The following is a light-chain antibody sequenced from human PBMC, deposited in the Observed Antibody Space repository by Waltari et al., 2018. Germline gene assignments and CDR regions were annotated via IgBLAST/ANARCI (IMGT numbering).Light chain of an antibody. Sequence: QSALTQPASVSGSPGPSLTISCTGTSSDVGTYNFSSWYQQNPGKAPKRMIYEGNKRPSGVSNRFSGSKAGNTASLTISGLQAEDEADYYCYSYAGSGTWVFGGGTKLTVL. CDR1: SSDVGTYNF. V-gene: IGLV2-23*01. CDR2: EGN. J-gene: IGLJ3*02. CDR3: YSYAGSGTWV.